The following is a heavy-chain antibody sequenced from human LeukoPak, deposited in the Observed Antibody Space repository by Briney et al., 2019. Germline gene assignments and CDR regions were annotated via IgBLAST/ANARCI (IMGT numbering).Heavy chain of an antibody. V-gene: IGHV4-59*08. CDR1: GGSISSYY. CDR3: ARLRNYGSGSYFVDY. CDR2: IHYSGST. J-gene: IGHJ4*02. D-gene: IGHD3-10*01. Sequence: SETLSLTCTVSGGSISSYYWSWIRQPPGKGLEWIGYIHYSGSTNYNPSLKSRVTISVDTSKNQFSLKLSSVTAADAAVYYCARLRNYGSGSYFVDYWGQGTLVTVSS.